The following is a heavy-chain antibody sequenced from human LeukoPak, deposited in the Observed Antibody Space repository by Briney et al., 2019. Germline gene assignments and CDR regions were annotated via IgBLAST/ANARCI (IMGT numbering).Heavy chain of an antibody. CDR1: GFTFDDYA. D-gene: IGHD6-19*01. CDR2: ISWNSGSI. J-gene: IGHJ4*02. V-gene: IGHV3-9*01. CDR3: AKDISSSGWFDFDY. Sequence: GGSLRLSCAASGFTFDDYAMHWVRQAPGKGLEWVSGISWNSGSIGYADSVKGRFTISRDNAKNSLYLQMNSLRAEDTALYYCAKDISSSGWFDFDYWGQGTLVTVSS.